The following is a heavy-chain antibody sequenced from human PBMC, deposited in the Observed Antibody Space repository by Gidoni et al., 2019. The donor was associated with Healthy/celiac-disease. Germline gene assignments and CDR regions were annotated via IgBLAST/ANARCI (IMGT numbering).Heavy chain of an antibody. CDR3: ARIQVPRVVPSISQFDP. CDR1: GYSFTRYW. J-gene: IGHJ5*02. V-gene: IGHV5-10-1*03. Sequence: DVQLVQSGGVAKKPGESLRITCKGTGYSFTRYWISWVRQMPGKGLEWRGRIDPSNSYTNYSPSFQGHVTISADKSISTAYLQWSSLKASDTAMYYCARIQVPRVVPSISQFDPWGQGTLVTVSS. CDR2: IDPSNSYT. D-gene: IGHD2-2*01.